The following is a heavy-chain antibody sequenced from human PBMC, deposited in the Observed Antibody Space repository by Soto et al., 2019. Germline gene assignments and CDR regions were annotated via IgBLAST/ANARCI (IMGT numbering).Heavy chain of an antibody. J-gene: IGHJ4*02. CDR2: MNSDGSII. CDR3: ATAEVDY. V-gene: IGHV3-74*01. CDR1: GYTFGNHW. Sequence: GGSLRLSCAVAGYTFGNHWMHWVRQAPGKGLEWVSRMNSDGSIINYADSVKGRFTVSRHNAKNTLYLQMNSLRVEDTAVYYCATAEVDYWGPGTLVTVSS.